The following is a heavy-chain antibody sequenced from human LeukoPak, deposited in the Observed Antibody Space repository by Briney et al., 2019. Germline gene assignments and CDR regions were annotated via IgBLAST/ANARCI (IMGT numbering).Heavy chain of an antibody. CDR3: AKDCSSSGDYYYYYMDV. CDR1: GFTFSSYG. V-gene: IGHV3-30*02. D-gene: IGHD6-13*01. J-gene: IGHJ6*03. Sequence: PGGSLRLSCAASGFTFSSYGMHWVRQAPGKGLEWVAFIRYDGSNKYYADSVKGRFTISRDNSKNTLYLQMNSLRAEDTAVYYCAKDCSSSGDYYYYYMDVWGKGTTVTVSS. CDR2: IRYDGSNK.